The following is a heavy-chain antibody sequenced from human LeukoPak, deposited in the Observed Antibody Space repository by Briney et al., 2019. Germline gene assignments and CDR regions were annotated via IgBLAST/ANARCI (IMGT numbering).Heavy chain of an antibody. J-gene: IGHJ6*03. V-gene: IGHV4-38-2*02. D-gene: IGHD2-2*01. CDR1: GYSISSGYY. CDR2: IYHSGST. CDR3: AKELYQLPNDYYYYMDV. Sequence: PSETLSLTCTVSGYSISSGYYWGWIRQPPGKGLEWIGSIYHSGSTYYNPSLKSRVTISVDTSKNQFPLKLSSVTAADTAVYYCAKELYQLPNDYYYYMDVWGKGTTVTVSS.